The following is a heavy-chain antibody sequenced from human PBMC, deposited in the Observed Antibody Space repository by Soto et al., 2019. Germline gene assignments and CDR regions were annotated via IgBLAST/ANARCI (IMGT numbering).Heavy chain of an antibody. CDR1: GGSISSYY. V-gene: IGHV4-59*01. D-gene: IGHD4-17*01. CDR3: ARASPYGDYALDY. J-gene: IGHJ4*02. Sequence: TLSLTCTVSGGSISSYYWIWIRQPPGKGLEWIGYISYSGSTNYNPSLKSRPTISVDTSKNQFSLKLRSVTAADTAVYYCARASPYGDYALDYWGQGTLVTVSS. CDR2: ISYSGST.